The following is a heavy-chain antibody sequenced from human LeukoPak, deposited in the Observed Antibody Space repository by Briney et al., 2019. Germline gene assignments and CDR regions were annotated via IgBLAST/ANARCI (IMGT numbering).Heavy chain of an antibody. V-gene: IGHV3-74*01. J-gene: IGHJ5*02. CDR3: ATNYYGSGPDR. Sequence: GGSLRLSCAASGFTFSSYWMHWVRQAPGKGLVWVSRIKSDGSSTTYADSVKGRFTISRDNAKSTLYLQMNSLRAEDTAVYYCATNYYGSGPDRWGQGTLVTVSS. CDR1: GFTFSSYW. CDR2: IKSDGSST. D-gene: IGHD3-10*01.